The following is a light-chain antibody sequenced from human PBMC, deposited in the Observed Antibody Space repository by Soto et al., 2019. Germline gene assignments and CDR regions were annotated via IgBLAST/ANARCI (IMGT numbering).Light chain of an antibody. CDR2: AAS. CDR3: QKTNSAPVP. V-gene: IGKV1-27*01. J-gene: IGKJ2*01. CDR1: QGISNY. Sequence: DIQLTQSPSALSASVGDRVTITCRASQGISNYLAWYQQKPGKAPKLLIYAASTLQSGVPSRFSGSGSGTDFSLTIASLQPEDVATYFCQKTNSAPVPFGQGTKLEI.